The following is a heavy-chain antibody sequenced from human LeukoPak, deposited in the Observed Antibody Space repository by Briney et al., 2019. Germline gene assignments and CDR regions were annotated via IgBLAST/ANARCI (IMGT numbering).Heavy chain of an antibody. CDR3: ASGGPFCAGDCAFDGMDV. D-gene: IGHD2-21*02. Sequence: PGGSLRLSCAASGFTFSSYSMNWVRQAPGKGLEWVSSISSSSSYIYYADSVKGRFTISRDNAKNSLYLQMNSLRAEDTAVYYCASGGPFCAGDCAFDGMDVWGQGTMVTVSS. J-gene: IGHJ6*02. V-gene: IGHV3-21*01. CDR2: ISSSSSYI. CDR1: GFTFSSYS.